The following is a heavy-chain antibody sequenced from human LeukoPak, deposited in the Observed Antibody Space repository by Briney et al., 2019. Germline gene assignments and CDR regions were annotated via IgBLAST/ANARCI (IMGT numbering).Heavy chain of an antibody. CDR3: ARDYCTNGVCPPDY. CDR2: IYTSGST. Sequence: SETLSLTCTVSGGSISSGSYYWSWIRQPAGKGLEWVGRIYTSGSTNYNPSLKSRVTISVDTSKNQFSLKLSSVTAADTAVYYCARDYCTNGVCPPDYWGQGTLVTVSS. D-gene: IGHD2-8*01. CDR1: GGSISSGSYY. J-gene: IGHJ4*02. V-gene: IGHV4-61*02.